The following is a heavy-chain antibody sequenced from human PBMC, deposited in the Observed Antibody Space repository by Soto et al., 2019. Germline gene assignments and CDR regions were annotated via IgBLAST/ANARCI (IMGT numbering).Heavy chain of an antibody. CDR2: ISGSCGTI. V-gene: IGHV3-48*02. CDR3: ARETGLRTSGWSYYFDF. J-gene: IGHJ4*02. CDR1: GFTLSSYS. D-gene: IGHD6-19*01. Sequence: EVQLVESGGGLVQPGGSLRLSCAASGFTLSSYSMHWVRQAPGKGLEWVSYISGSCGTIYYADSVKGRFTISRDNAKKSLSLQMNSLRDEDTGVYFCARETGLRTSGWSYYFDFWGQGTRVTVSS.